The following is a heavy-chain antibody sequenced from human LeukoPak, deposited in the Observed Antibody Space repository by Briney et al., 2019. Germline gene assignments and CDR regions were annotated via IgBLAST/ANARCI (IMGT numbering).Heavy chain of an antibody. Sequence: GGSLRLSCAASGFTFSSYSMNWVRQAPGKGLEWVSYISSSTSTKYYADSVKGRFTISRDNAKNSLFLQMNSLRAEDTAVYYCARDLVVPLQDYWGQGTLVTVSS. CDR2: ISSSTSTK. J-gene: IGHJ4*02. CDR1: GFTFSSYS. V-gene: IGHV3-48*01. D-gene: IGHD2-2*01. CDR3: ARDLVVPLQDY.